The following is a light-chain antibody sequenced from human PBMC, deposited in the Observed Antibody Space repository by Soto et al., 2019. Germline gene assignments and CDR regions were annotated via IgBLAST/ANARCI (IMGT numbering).Light chain of an antibody. CDR3: QHYNSYSEA. J-gene: IGKJ1*01. CDR1: QSISNW. V-gene: IGKV1-5*01. Sequence: DIQMTQSPSTLPASVGDRVTITCRASQSISNWVAWYQQKPGTAPKVLIYHASNLQSGVPSRFSGSGSGTEFTLTISSLQPDDVATYYCQHYNSYSEAFGQGTKVDI. CDR2: HAS.